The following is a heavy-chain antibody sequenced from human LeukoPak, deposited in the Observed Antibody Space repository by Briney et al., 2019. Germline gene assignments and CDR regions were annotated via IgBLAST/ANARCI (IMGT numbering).Heavy chain of an antibody. CDR3: ARGIYDILTGYYKRWFDP. CDR2: ISAYNGNT. D-gene: IGHD3-9*01. V-gene: IGHV1-18*01. J-gene: IGHJ5*02. CDR1: GYTFTSYG. Sequence: ASVKVSCKASGYTFTSYGISWVRQAPGQGLEWMGWISAYNGNTNYAQKLQGRVTMTTDTSTSTAYRELRSLRSDDTAVYYCARGIYDILTGYYKRWFDPWGQGTLVTVSS.